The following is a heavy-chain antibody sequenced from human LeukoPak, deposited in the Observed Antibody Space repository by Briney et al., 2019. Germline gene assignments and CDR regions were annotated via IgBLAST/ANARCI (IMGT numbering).Heavy chain of an antibody. CDR1: GFTFSSYA. CDR3: TTDPPPLNIVVVVGTLNY. J-gene: IGHJ4*02. V-gene: IGHV3-15*01. CDR2: IKSKTDGGTT. D-gene: IGHD2-15*01. Sequence: PGGSLRLSCAASGFTFSSYAMSWVRQAPGKGLEWVGRIKSKTDGGTTDYAAPVKGRFTISRDDSKNTLYLQMNSLKTEDTAVYYCTTDPPPLNIVVVVGTLNYWGQGTLVTVSS.